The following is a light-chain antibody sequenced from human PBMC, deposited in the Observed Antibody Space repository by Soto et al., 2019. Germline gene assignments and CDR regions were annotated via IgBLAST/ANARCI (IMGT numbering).Light chain of an antibody. J-gene: IGLJ1*01. CDR1: SSDFGSYNR. CDR2: EVS. Sequence: QSALAQPPSVSGSPGQSVTISCTGTSSDFGSYNRVSWYQQPPGTAPKLMIYEVSNRPSGVPDRFSGSKSGNTASLTISGLQAEDEADYYCSSYTSSSTPYVFGTGTKVTVL. V-gene: IGLV2-18*02. CDR3: SSYTSSSTPYV.